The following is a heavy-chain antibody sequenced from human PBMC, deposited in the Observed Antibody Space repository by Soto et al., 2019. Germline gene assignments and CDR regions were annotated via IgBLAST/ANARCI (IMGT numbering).Heavy chain of an antibody. D-gene: IGHD3-16*02. CDR3: TALYYGH. V-gene: IGHV3-15*01. CDR1: EFTFTYAW. J-gene: IGHJ4*02. Sequence: PGGSLRLSCAASEFTFTYAWMSCVRQTPGKGLEWGGRFKSNTDAGTTDYAAPVKGRFTISRAESQNTLYLQRNSLKTEDTAVYYCTALYYGHWGQGTLVTVSS. CDR2: FKSNTDAGTT.